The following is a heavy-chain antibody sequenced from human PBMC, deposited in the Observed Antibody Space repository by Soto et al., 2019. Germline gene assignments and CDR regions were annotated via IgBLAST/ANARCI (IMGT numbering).Heavy chain of an antibody. CDR2: ISGYNGNT. CDR3: ARDIVVGTPAIPLPFSPYDGMDV. CDR1: GYNFTNYG. Sequence: QVRLVQSEGEMKKPGASVTVSCKASGYNFTNYGISWVRQAPGQGLQWMGWISGYNGNTHDAHKFQGRVTLTTDTSSATAYIELRSLRSDDPAVYYCARDIVVGTPAIPLPFSPYDGMDVWGQGTTVTVSS. J-gene: IGHJ6*02. V-gene: IGHV1-18*04. D-gene: IGHD2-2*02.